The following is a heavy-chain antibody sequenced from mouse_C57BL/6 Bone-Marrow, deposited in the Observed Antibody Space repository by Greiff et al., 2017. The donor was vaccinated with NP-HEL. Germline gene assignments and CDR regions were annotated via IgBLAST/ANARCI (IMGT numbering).Heavy chain of an antibody. J-gene: IGHJ3*01. V-gene: IGHV5-9*01. CDR1: GFTFSSYT. CDR2: ISGGGGNT. Sequence: DVKLVESGGGLVKPGGSLKLSCAASGFTFSSYTMSWVRQTPEKRLEWVATISGGGGNTYYPDSVKGRFTISRDNAKNTLYLQMSSLRSEDTALYYCARLDYDWFAYWGQGTLVTVSA. D-gene: IGHD2-4*01. CDR3: ARLDYDWFAY.